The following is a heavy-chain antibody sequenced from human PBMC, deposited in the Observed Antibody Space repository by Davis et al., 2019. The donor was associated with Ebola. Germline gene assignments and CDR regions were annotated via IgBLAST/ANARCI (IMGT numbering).Heavy chain of an antibody. V-gene: IGHV3-33*03. J-gene: IGHJ4*02. Sequence: GESLKISCAASGFTFSSYGMHWVRQAPGKGLEWVAVIWYDGSNKYYADSVKGRFTISRDNAKNSLYLQMNSLRAEDTALYYCAKDMGTHYYDSSGYYDYWGQGTLVTVSS. D-gene: IGHD3-22*01. CDR3: AKDMGTHYYDSSGYYDY. CDR2: IWYDGSNK. CDR1: GFTFSSYG.